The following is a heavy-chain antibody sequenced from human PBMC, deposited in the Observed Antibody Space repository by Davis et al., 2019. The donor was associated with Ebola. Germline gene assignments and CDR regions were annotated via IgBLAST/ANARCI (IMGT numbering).Heavy chain of an antibody. CDR1: RFTFSSYS. CDR2: MSSSAGST. D-gene: IGHD2-15*01. CDR3: AKDRGGYCTGVSCFIDH. V-gene: IGHV3-23*01. J-gene: IGHJ4*02. Sequence: GGSLRLSCAASRFTFSSYSMNWVRQAPGKGLEWVSGMSSSAGSTYYADSVKGRFTISRDNSKNTLYLQMNSLRAEDTAVYYCAKDRGGYCTGVSCFIDHWGQGTLVTVSS.